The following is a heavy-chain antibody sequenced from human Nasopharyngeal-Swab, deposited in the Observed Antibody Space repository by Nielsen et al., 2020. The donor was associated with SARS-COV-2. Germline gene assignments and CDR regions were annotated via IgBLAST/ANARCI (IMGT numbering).Heavy chain of an antibody. CDR2: LSASGGNT. CDR3: ARDSEKKSYYDSSGSLDAFDI. V-gene: IGHV3-23*01. Sequence: VRQAPGKGLECVSDLSASGGNTHCADSVKGRFTISRDNSKNTLYLQMNSLRAEDTAIYYCARDSEKKSYYDSSGSLDAFDIWGRGTMVTVSS. J-gene: IGHJ3*02. D-gene: IGHD3-22*01.